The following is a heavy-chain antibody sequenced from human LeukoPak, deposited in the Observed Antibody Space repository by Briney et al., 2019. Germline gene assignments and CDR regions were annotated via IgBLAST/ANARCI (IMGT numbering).Heavy chain of an antibody. V-gene: IGHV4-34*01. CDR2: IYYSGSS. CDR3: ARGKSRGGHIDY. CDR1: GGSFSGYY. J-gene: IGHJ4*02. D-gene: IGHD3-16*01. Sequence: SETLSLTCAVYGGSFSGYYWSWIRQSPGKGLEWIGSIYYSGSSYYKPSLKSRVTISVDTSKNQFSLRLRSVTAADTALYYCARGKSRGGHIDYWGQGTLVTVSS.